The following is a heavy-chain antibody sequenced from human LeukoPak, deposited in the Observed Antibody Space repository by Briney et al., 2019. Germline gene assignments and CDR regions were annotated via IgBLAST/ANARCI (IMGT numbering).Heavy chain of an antibody. CDR1: GTSITRTY. CDR2: VYDTGDT. V-gene: IGHV4-59*12. D-gene: IGHD1-26*01. CDR3: ARSGSYLGHDAFDI. Sequence: SETLSLTCTVSGTSITRTYWSWIRQPPGRGLESVGYVYDTGDTYYNPSLKSRVTISVDRSKNQFSLKLSSVTAADTAVYYCARSGSYLGHDAFDIWGQGTMVTVSS. J-gene: IGHJ3*02.